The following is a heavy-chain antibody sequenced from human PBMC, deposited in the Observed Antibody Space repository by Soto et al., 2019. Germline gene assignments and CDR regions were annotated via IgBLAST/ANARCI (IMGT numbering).Heavy chain of an antibody. CDR1: GYTFTSYA. CDR3: ARDGRLRFLEWLSHYYFDY. V-gene: IGHV1-3*01. CDR2: INAGNGNT. J-gene: IGHJ4*02. D-gene: IGHD3-3*01. Sequence: ASVKVSCKASGYTFTSYAMHWVRQAPGQRLECMGWINAGNGNTKYSQKFQGRVTITRDTSASTAYMELSSLRSEDTAVYYCARDGRLRFLEWLSHYYFDYWGQGTLVTVSS.